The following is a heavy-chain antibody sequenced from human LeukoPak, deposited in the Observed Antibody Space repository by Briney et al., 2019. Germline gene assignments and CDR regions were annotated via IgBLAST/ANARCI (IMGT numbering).Heavy chain of an antibody. CDR2: IHNSEST. CDR1: GGSISTSYYY. Sequence: PSETLSLTCTVSGGSISTSYYYWGWIRQPPGKGLEWIGNIHNSESTYYNPSLKSRVTISVDTSKNQFSLKPSSVTAADTAVYYCARQVTFGYAYAYYFDYWGQGSLVTVSS. J-gene: IGHJ4*02. CDR3: ARQVTFGYAYAYYFDY. V-gene: IGHV4-39*01. D-gene: IGHD5-18*01.